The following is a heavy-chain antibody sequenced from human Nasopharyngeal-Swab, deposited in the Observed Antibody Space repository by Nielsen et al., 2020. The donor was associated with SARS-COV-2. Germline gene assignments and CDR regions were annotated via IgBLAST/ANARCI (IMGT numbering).Heavy chain of an antibody. CDR3: ARAHVLQYFDWLSDYYGIDV. J-gene: IGHJ6*02. CDR2: IYYSGST. CDR1: GGSVSSGSYY. D-gene: IGHD3-9*01. Sequence: SQTLSLTCTVSGGSVSSGSYYWSWIRQPPGKGLEWIGYIYYSGSTNYNPSLKSRVTISVDTSKNQFSLKLSSVTAADTAVYYCARAHVLQYFDWLSDYYGIDVWGQGTTVTVSS. V-gene: IGHV4-61*01.